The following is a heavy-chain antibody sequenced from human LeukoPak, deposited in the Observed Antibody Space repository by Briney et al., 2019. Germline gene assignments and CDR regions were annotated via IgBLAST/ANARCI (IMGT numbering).Heavy chain of an antibody. D-gene: IGHD1-26*01. Sequence: SETLSLTCAVYGGSFSGYYWSWIRQPPGKGLEWIGEINHSGSTYYSPSLKSRVTISVDTSKNQFSLKLSSVTAADTAVYYCARQRIGKVGATVNWFDPWGQGTLVTVSS. CDR3: ARQRIGKVGATVNWFDP. CDR2: INHSGST. J-gene: IGHJ5*02. V-gene: IGHV4-34*01. CDR1: GGSFSGYY.